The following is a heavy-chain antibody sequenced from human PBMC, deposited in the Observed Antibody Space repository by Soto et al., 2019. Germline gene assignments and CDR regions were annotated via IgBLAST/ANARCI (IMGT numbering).Heavy chain of an antibody. CDR3: ARGLRWTRTFDF. CDR2: LSYSGST. Sequence: SETLSLTCSVSGGSITGSSFSWAWIRQSPGTGLQWIGSLSYSGSTYYNPSLEGRVAISADTSKNAFSLELKLMTAADTATYFCARGLRWTRTFDFWGRGTLVNVSS. D-gene: IGHD3-16*01. J-gene: IGHJ4*02. V-gene: IGHV4-39*01. CDR1: GGSITGSSFS.